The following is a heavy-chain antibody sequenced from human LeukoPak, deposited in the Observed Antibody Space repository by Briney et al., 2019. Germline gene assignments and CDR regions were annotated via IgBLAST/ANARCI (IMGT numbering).Heavy chain of an antibody. J-gene: IGHJ4*02. CDR3: ARREVRGVIII. CDR2: IKQDGSEK. Sequence: GGSLRLSCAASGFTFSSYAMNWVRQAPGKGLEWVANIKQDGSEKYYVDSVKGRFTISRDNAKNSLYLQMNSLRAEDTAVYYCARREVRGVIIIWGQGTLVTVSS. D-gene: IGHD3-10*01. V-gene: IGHV3-7*01. CDR1: GFTFSSYA.